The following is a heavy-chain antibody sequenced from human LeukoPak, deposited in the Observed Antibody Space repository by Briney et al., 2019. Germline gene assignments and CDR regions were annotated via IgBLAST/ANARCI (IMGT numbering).Heavy chain of an antibody. J-gene: IGHJ4*02. D-gene: IGHD2-8*02. V-gene: IGHV3-7*01. CDR2: IKQDGSEK. Sequence: PSETLSLTCTVSGGSISSYYWSWIRQPPGKGLEWVANIKQDGSEKRYVDPVKGRFTISRDNAKNSLYLQMNSLRAEDTGVYYCVRAPATNEWRCMDYWGQGTLVTVSS. CDR3: VRAPATNEWRCMDY. CDR1: GGSISSYY.